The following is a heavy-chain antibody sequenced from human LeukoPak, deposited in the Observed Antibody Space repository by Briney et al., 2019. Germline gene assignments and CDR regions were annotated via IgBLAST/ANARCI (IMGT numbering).Heavy chain of an antibody. D-gene: IGHD1-26*01. CDR3: ARDWDSGSCFDDY. CDR1: GYTFTGYY. V-gene: IGHV1-2*02. J-gene: IGHJ4*02. CDR2: INPNSGGT. Sequence: GASVKVSCKASGYTFTGYYMHWVRQAPGQGLEWMGWINPNSGGTNYAQKFQGRVTMTRDTSISTAYMELSRLRSDDTAVYYCARDWDSGSCFDDYWGQGTLVTVSS.